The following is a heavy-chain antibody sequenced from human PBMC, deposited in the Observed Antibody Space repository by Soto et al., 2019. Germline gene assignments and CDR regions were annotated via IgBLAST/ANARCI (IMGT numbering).Heavy chain of an antibody. V-gene: IGHV3-21*01. CDR2: ISSSSPNL. J-gene: IGHJ3*01. Sequence: GSLRLSCAASGFTFSSYSMNWVRQAPGKGLEWVSSISSSSPNLYYADSVKGRFTISWDITKRSLYLQMNSLRAEDTAVYYCAREEGYCDGGRCFRSAFDVWGQGTVVTVSS. CDR3: AREEGYCDGGRCFRSAFDV. CDR1: GFTFSSYS. D-gene: IGHD2-21*01.